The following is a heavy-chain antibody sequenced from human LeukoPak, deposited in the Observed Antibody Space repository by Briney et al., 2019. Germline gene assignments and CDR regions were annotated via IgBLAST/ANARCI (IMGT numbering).Heavy chain of an antibody. J-gene: IGHJ3*02. V-gene: IGHV3-66*04. Sequence: HPGGSLRLSCTASGFTFSGHWIHWIRQAPGKGLEWVSIIYSGGNTYYADSVKGRFTISRDNSKNTLYLQMNSLRADDTAVYYCARQLAGTFNIWGQGTMVTVSS. CDR2: IYSGGNT. CDR3: ARQLAGTFNI. CDR1: GFTFSGHW.